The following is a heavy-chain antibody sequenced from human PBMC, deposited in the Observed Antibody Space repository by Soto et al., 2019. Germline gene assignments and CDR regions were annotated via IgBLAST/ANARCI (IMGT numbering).Heavy chain of an antibody. CDR3: AKDLGRSLHPDV. V-gene: IGHV3-30*18. CDR1: GFTFSSYG. D-gene: IGHD2-15*01. CDR2: ISYDGSNK. J-gene: IGHJ6*02. Sequence: LRLSCAASGFTFSSYGMHWVRQAPGKGLEWVAVISYDGSNKYYADSVKGRFTISRDNSKNTLYLQMNSLRAEDTAVYYCAKDLGRSLHPDVWGQGTTVTVSS.